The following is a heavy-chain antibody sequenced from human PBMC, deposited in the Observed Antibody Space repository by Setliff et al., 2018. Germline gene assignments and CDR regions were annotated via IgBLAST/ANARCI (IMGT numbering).Heavy chain of an antibody. D-gene: IGHD2-2*02. Sequence: SETLSLTCGGYGGSISDYYWSWIRQPPGKGLEWIGEINHSGSTNYNPSLKSRVTTSLDTSRNQVSLKLSSVTAADTAVYYCARDRQYCSSTSCYTSYFYYYAMDIWGQGTTVTVSS. CDR2: INHSGST. CDR3: ARDRQYCSSTSCYTSYFYYYAMDI. CDR1: GGSISDYY. J-gene: IGHJ6*02. V-gene: IGHV4-34*01.